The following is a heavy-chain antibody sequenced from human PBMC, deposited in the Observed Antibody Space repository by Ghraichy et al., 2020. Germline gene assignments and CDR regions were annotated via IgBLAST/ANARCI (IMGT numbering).Heavy chain of an antibody. CDR3: ARDAGPRTYYEILTGQHRRMDV. CDR2: IKQDGSEN. Sequence: GGSLRLSCAASKFSFSSYWMSWVRQAPGKGLEWLANIKQDGSENYCVDSVKGRFTISRDNAKNSLYLQMNSLRAEDTAVYYCARDAGPRTYYEILTGQHRRMDVWGQGTTVTVSS. J-gene: IGHJ6*02. D-gene: IGHD3-9*01. V-gene: IGHV3-7*01. CDR1: KFSFSSYW.